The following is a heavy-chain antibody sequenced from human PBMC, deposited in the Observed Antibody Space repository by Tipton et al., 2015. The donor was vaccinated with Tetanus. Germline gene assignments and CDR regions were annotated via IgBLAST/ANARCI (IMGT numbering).Heavy chain of an antibody. CDR2: VSAYNGRT. Sequence: QLVQSGDEVKRPGASVKVSCKASGYTFTSYGINWVRQAPGQGLEWMGWVSAYNGRTNYAQKVRDRVTMTTDTSTSTAYMELRSRRSDDTALYYWGGDGRAEMGFAYWGRGTRVTVSS. CDR3: GGDGRAEMGFAY. V-gene: IGHV1-18*01. CDR1: GYTFTSYG. J-gene: IGHJ4*02. D-gene: IGHD1-26*01.